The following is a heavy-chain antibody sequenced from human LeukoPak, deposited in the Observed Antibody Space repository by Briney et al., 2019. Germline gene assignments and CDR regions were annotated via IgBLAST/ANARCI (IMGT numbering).Heavy chain of an antibody. V-gene: IGHV1-2*06. CDR3: VREITRATTYFDS. CDR2: INPNNGGT. Sequence: ASVKVSCKASGYTFTGYYIHWVRQAPGQGLEWMGRINPNNGGTNYAQKFPGRVTLTRDTSIGTAYMELSSLRSDDTAMYYCVREITRATTYFDSWGRGTLVTVSS. D-gene: IGHD1-26*01. CDR1: GYTFTGYY. J-gene: IGHJ4*02.